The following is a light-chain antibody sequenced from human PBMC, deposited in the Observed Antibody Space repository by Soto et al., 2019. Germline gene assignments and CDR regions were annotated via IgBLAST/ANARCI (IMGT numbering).Light chain of an antibody. CDR1: QRVSSY. CDR2: DAS. V-gene: IGKV3-11*01. J-gene: IGKJ4*01. Sequence: EIVLTQSPATLSLSPGERATLSCRASQRVSSYLAWYHHKPGQDPRLLIYDASNRATGIPARFSGSGSRTAFTLTIGSLGPDNFAAYYYQQGNYWLLTFGGGTKVDIK. CDR3: QQGNYWLLT.